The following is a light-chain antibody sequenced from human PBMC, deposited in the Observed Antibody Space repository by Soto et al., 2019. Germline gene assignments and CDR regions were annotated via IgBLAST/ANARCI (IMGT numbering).Light chain of an antibody. CDR3: SSYTHTTTVV. J-gene: IGLJ2*01. V-gene: IGLV2-14*03. CDR1: SGDVGGHDY. Sequence: QSALTQVACVSWSPGQSITISCTGTSGDVGGHDYVSWYQQYPGNAPKLMIYNVNYRPSRVSNRVSGSKSGNTASLTISGLQAEDEANYYCSSYTHTTTVVVGGGTKLTVL. CDR2: NVN.